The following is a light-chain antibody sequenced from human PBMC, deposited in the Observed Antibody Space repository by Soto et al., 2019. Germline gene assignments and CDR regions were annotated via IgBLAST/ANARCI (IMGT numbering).Light chain of an antibody. CDR3: QVWDSSSDHTV. J-gene: IGLJ2*01. V-gene: IGLV3-21*04. Sequence: SYELTQPPSVPVAPGKTAKITCGGNNIESKSVHWYQQKSGQAPVQVIYYDRERPSGIPERFSGSNSGNTATLTISRVEAGDEADYYCQVWDSSSDHTVFGGGTKVTVL. CDR2: YDR. CDR1: NIESKS.